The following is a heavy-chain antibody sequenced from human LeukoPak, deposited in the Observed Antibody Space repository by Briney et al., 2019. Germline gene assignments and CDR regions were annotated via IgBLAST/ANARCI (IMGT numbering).Heavy chain of an antibody. Sequence: GASVKVSCKASGYTFTSYYMHWVRQAPGQGLEWMGIINPSGGSTSYAQKFQGRVTMTRDTSTSTVYMELSSLRSEDTAVYYCARGRDMVRGFKRQNHDAFDIWGQGTMVTVSS. CDR3: ARGRDMVRGFKRQNHDAFDI. CDR1: GYTFTSYY. CDR2: INPSGGST. D-gene: IGHD3-10*01. J-gene: IGHJ3*02. V-gene: IGHV1-46*01.